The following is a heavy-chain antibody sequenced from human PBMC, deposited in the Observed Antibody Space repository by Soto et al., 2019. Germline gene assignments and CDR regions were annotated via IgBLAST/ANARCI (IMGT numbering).Heavy chain of an antibody. D-gene: IGHD2-15*01. J-gene: IGHJ4*02. CDR3: AKDRDYGSGGSCYEIGVDY. CDR2: ISGSGGST. V-gene: IGHV3-23*01. CDR1: GFTFSSYA. Sequence: EVQLLESGGGLVQPGGSLRLSCAASGFTFSSYAMSWVRQAPGKGLEWVSAISGSGGSTYYADSVKGRFTISRDNSKNTLYLQMNSLRAEDTAVYYCAKDRDYGSGGSCYEIGVDYWGQGTLVTVSS.